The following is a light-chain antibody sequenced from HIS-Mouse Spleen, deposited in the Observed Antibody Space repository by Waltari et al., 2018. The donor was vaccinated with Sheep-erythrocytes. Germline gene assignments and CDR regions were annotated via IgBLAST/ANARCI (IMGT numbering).Light chain of an antibody. CDR1: SSDVGGYND. CDR2: DVS. J-gene: IGLJ1*01. V-gene: IGLV2-11*01. CDR3: CSYAGSYNHV. Sequence: QSALTQPRSVSGSPGHSVTISCTGTSSDVGGYNDYSWYQQHPGKAPKLMIYDVSKRPSGVPDRFSGSKSGNTASLTISGLQAEDEADYYCCSYAGSYNHVFATGTKVTVL.